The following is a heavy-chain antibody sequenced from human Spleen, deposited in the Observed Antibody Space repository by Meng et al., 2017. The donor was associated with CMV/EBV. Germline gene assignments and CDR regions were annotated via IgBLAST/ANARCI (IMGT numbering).Heavy chain of an antibody. Sequence: GFRFSKSWKNWVREGQGKGLEWVGGIRSDYEGGRTGYAAPVKGRFIISRDNAKNTLDLQMNTLRTEDTAMYYCTTETDIPAAKVNWGQGTLVTVSS. CDR3: TTETDIPAAKVN. J-gene: IGHJ4*02. V-gene: IGHV3-15*07. CDR2: IRSDYEGGRT. D-gene: IGHD2-21*02. CDR1: GFRFSKSW.